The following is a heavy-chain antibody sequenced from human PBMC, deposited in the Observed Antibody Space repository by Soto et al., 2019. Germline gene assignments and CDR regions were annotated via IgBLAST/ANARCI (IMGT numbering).Heavy chain of an antibody. Sequence: ASVKVSCKASGYIFTGYYINWVRQAPGQGLEWMGWINPNSGDTNYAQKFQGRVTMTTDTSISTAYMELSRLRADDTAVYYCARPYCPRNSCHNLFDSWGQGTLVTVSS. CDR3: ARPYCPRNSCHNLFDS. V-gene: IGHV1-2*02. J-gene: IGHJ5*01. CDR1: GYIFTGYY. D-gene: IGHD2-15*01. CDR2: INPNSGDT.